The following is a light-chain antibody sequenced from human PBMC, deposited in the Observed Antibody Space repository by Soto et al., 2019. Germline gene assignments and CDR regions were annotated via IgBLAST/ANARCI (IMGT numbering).Light chain of an antibody. J-gene: IGLJ2*01. Sequence: QLVLTQPPSVSGVPGQRVTISCSGSSSNIGANYDVHWYQQFAGRAPKLLIFADSSRPSGVPDRFSGSKSGSSASLAISGLQVEDEADYYCQSYDGSLAGVVFGGGTKLTVL. CDR1: SSNIGANYD. CDR3: QSYDGSLAGVV. CDR2: ADS. V-gene: IGLV1-40*01.